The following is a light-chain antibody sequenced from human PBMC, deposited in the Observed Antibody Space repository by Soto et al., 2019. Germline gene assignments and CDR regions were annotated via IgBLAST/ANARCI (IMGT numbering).Light chain of an antibody. V-gene: IGKV3-20*01. Sequence: EIVLTQSPGTLSLSPGERATLSCRASQSFSSSYLAWYQQKPGQAPRLLIYGASSRDTGIPDRFSCSGSGTDFTLTISSPEPEDFAVYYCQHYCSALFTFGPGTKVDVK. J-gene: IGKJ3*01. CDR1: QSFSSSY. CDR2: GAS. CDR3: QHYCSALFT.